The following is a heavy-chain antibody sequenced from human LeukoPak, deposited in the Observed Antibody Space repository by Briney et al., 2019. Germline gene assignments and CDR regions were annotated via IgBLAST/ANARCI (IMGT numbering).Heavy chain of an antibody. CDR3: ARYCSCTSCYSDY. CDR1: GYIFTGYY. V-gene: IGHV1-2*06. Sequence: GASVKVSCKAFGYIFTGYYMHCGRQAPGQGLEYMGRINPISGGTVYAQKFQGRVAMTRDTSITTAYMELTRLTSDDTAVYYCARYCSCTSCYSDYWGQGTLVTVSS. D-gene: IGHD2-2*01. J-gene: IGHJ4*02. CDR2: INPISGGT.